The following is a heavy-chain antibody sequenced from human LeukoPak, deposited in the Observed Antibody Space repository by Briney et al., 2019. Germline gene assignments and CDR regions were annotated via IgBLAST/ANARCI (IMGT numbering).Heavy chain of an antibody. CDR3: TRQDWSGKQQ. CDR2: IRSKANSYAT. CDR1: GFTFSGSA. J-gene: IGHJ1*01. Sequence: GGSLRLPCAASGFTFSGSAMHWVRQASGKGLEWVGRIRSKANSYATAYAASVKGRFTISRDDSKNTAYLQMNSLKTEDTAVYYCTRQDWSGKQQWGQGTLVTVSS. D-gene: IGHD3-9*01. V-gene: IGHV3-73*01.